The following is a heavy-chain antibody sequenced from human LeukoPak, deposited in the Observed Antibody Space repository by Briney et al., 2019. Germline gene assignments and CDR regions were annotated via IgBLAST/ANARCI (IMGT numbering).Heavy chain of an antibody. J-gene: IGHJ4*02. CDR2: INAGNGNT. Sequence: ASVKVSCKASGYTFTNYAIHWVRQAPGQRLEWMGWINAGNGNTEYSQNLQDRVTITSDTSATTAYMELSSLRSEDTAVYYCARGSYFYGSGSFMGSDYWGQGTLVTVSS. CDR1: GYTFTNYA. CDR3: ARGSYFYGSGSFMGSDY. D-gene: IGHD3-10*01. V-gene: IGHV1-3*01.